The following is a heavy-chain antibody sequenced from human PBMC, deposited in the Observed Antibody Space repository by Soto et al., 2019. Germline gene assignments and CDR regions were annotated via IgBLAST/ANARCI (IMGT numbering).Heavy chain of an antibody. CDR2: INAGNGNT. Sequence: ASVKVSCKASGYTFTSYAMHWVRQAPGQRLEWMGWINAGNGNTKYSQKIQGRVTITRDTSASTAYMELSSLRSEDTAVYYCARVGPVGAFDIWGQGTMVTVSS. V-gene: IGHV1-3*01. CDR1: GYTFTSYA. CDR3: ARVGPVGAFDI. J-gene: IGHJ3*02.